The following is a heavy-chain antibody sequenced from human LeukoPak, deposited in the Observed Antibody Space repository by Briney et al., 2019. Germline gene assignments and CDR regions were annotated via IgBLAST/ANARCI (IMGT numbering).Heavy chain of an antibody. V-gene: IGHV5-51*01. CDR2: IYPVDSET. D-gene: IGHD6-6*01. J-gene: IGHJ3*01. CDR3: AIASVADTFDL. Sequence: GESLKISCQGSGYTFTSYWIGWVRQLPGKALEWMGIIYPVDSETRYRPSFQGHVTISADQSISTAYLQWSSLEASDTAMYYCAIASVADTFDLWGQGTMVTVSS. CDR1: GYTFTSYW.